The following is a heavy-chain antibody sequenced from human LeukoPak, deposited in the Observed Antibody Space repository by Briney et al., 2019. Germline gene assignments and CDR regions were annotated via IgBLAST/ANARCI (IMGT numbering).Heavy chain of an antibody. Sequence: GGSLRLSCAASGFTFSSYWMSWVRQAPGKGLEWVANIKQDGSEKSYVDSVKGRFTISKDNAKNSLYLQMNGLRAEDTAVYYCARDGLGGEVDYWGQGTLVTVSS. CDR2: IKQDGSEK. D-gene: IGHD3-10*01. J-gene: IGHJ4*02. CDR3: ARDGLGGEVDY. V-gene: IGHV3-7*03. CDR1: GFTFSSYW.